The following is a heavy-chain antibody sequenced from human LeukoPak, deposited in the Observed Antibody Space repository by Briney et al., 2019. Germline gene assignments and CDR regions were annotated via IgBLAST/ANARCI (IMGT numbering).Heavy chain of an antibody. CDR1: GFTFGDYA. CDR2: INHSGST. V-gene: IGHV4-34*01. D-gene: IGHD3-10*01. J-gene: IGHJ4*02. CDR3: ARKRRGAAYKYYFDY. Sequence: GSLRLSCTASGFTFGDYAMSWIRQPPGKGLEWIGEINHSGSTNYNPSLKSRVTISVDTSKNQFSLKLSSVTAADTAVYYCARKRRGAAYKYYFDYWGQGTLVTVSS.